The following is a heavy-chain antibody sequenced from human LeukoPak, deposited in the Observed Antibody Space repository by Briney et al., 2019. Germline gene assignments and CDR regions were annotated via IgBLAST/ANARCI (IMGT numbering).Heavy chain of an antibody. D-gene: IGHD4-17*01. V-gene: IGHV1-69*13. J-gene: IGHJ4*02. CDR3: ARDSRGPDGDSG. CDR2: IIPILGTA. CDR1: GGTFSSYA. Sequence: GASVKVSCKASGGTFSSYAISWVRQAPGQGLEWMGGIIPILGTANYAQKFQGRVTITADESTSTAYMELSSLRSEDTAVYYCARDSRGPDGDSGWGQGTLVTVSS.